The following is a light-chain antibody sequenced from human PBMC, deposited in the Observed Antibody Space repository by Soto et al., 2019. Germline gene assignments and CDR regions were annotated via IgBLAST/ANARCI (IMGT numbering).Light chain of an antibody. CDR2: GAS. Sequence: DIQMTQSPSTLSASAGDRVTITCRASQSISSYLNWYQQKPGKAPKFLMYGASSLQSGVPSRFSGSGSGTDFTLTISSLQPEDFATYYCQQLTSYPRTFGPGTKVDIK. CDR1: QSISSY. J-gene: IGKJ3*01. CDR3: QQLTSYPRT. V-gene: IGKV1-39*01.